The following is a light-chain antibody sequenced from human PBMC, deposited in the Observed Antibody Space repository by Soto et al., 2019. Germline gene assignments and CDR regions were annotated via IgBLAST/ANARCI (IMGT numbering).Light chain of an antibody. CDR2: AAS. CDR3: QQSYTTPVT. CDR1: QSIGRY. V-gene: IGKV1-39*01. J-gene: IGKJ1*01. Sequence: SQMPQSPFSLSASVGHRVTVAWQASQSIGRYLNWYQQKPGKAPKLLTYAASSFLSGVPSRFSGGGSGTDFTLTINSLQPEDFGTYYCQQSYTTPVTFGQGTKVDIK.